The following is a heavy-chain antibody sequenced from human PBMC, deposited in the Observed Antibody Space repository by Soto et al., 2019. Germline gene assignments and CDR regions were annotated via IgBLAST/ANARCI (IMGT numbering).Heavy chain of an antibody. D-gene: IGHD6-19*01. J-gene: IGHJ4*02. CDR1: GGSISSSNW. Sequence: SETLSPTCAVSGGSISSSNWWSWVRQPPGKGLEWIGEIYHSGSTNYNPSLKSRVTISVDKSKNQFSLKLSSVSAADTAVYYCARVAVAGTRVDYWGQGTLVTVSS. CDR2: IYHSGST. V-gene: IGHV4-4*02. CDR3: ARVAVAGTRVDY.